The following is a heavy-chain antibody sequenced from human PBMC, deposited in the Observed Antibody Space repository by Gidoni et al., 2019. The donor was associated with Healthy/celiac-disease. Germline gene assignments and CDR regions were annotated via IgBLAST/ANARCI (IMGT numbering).Heavy chain of an antibody. J-gene: IGHJ6*02. CDR2: ISSSSSYI. CDR1: GFPFSSYS. V-gene: IGHV3-21*01. D-gene: IGHD5-12*01. Sequence: EVQLVESGGGLVKPGGSLRLSCAASGFPFSSYSMNWVRQAPGKGLEWVSSISSSSSYIYYADSVKGRFTISRDNAKNSLYLQMNSLRAEDTAVYYCASPEMATITPGYYYYGMDVWGQGTTVTVSS. CDR3: ASPEMATITPGYYYYGMDV.